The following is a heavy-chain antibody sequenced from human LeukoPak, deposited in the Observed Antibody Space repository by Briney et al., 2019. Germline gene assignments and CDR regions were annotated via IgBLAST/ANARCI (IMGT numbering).Heavy chain of an antibody. CDR1: GFTFDDYA. V-gene: IGHV3-9*03. Sequence: GGSLRLSCAASGFTFDDYAMHWVRQAPGKGLEWVSGISWNSGSIGYADSVKGRFTISRDNAKNSLYMQMNSLRAEDMALYYCAKGETAMVRDAFDIWGQGTMVTVSS. CDR2: ISWNSGSI. J-gene: IGHJ3*02. CDR3: AKGETAMVRDAFDI. D-gene: IGHD5-18*01.